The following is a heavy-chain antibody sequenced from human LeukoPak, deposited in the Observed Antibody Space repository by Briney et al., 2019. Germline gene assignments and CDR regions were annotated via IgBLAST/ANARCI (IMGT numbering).Heavy chain of an antibody. J-gene: IGHJ4*02. D-gene: IGHD1-26*01. CDR2: MYPGGSDI. CDR3: ASRTGSYYPFDS. Sequence: GESLKISCKGSGYSFGNYYIDWVRQMPGKGLDCMGVMYPGGSDIRYSPSFQGQVTISADKSIDTAYLQWSSLKASDTAMYYCASRTGSYYPFDSWGQGTLVTVSS. V-gene: IGHV5-51*01. CDR1: GYSFGNYY.